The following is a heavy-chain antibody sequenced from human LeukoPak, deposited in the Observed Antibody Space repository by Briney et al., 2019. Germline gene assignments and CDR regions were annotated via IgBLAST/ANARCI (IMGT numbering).Heavy chain of an antibody. CDR3: ARDVTISSWNYVGDAFDI. CDR2: IWYDGSNK. J-gene: IGHJ3*02. CDR1: GFTFSSYG. V-gene: IGHV3-33*01. Sequence: GGSLRLSCAASGFTFSSYGMHWVRQAPGKGLEWVAVIWYDGSNKYYADSVKGRFTISRDNSKNTLYLQMNSLRAEDTAVYYCARDVTISSWNYVGDAFDIWGQGTMVTVSS. D-gene: IGHD1-7*01.